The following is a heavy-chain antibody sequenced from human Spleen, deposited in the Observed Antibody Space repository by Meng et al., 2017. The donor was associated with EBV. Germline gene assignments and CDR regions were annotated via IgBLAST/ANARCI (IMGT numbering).Heavy chain of an antibody. CDR2: IDPEDGEK. V-gene: IGHV1-24*01. CDR3: ARVGTDSSGYYYVFDY. Sequence: QVQMEQSGAGVKKPGVSVKVSCKLSENLLTVSLMHWVRQAPGKGLEWMAGIDPEDGEKIYAQKFQGRVTMTEDMSTDMAYMELSSLRSEDTAVYYCARVGTDSSGYYYVFDYWGQGTLVTVSS. J-gene: IGHJ4*02. D-gene: IGHD3-22*01. CDR1: ENLLTVSL.